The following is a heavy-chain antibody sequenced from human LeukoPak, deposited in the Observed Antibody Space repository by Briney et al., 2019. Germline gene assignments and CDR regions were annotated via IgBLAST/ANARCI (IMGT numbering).Heavy chain of an antibody. J-gene: IGHJ4*02. CDR3: ASQYSGYGGEFDY. V-gene: IGHV3-30*04. D-gene: IGHD5-12*01. Sequence: GGSLRLSCAASGFTFSSYAMHWVRQAPGKGLEGGAVISYDGSNKYYADSVKGRFTISRDNSKNTLYLQMNSLRAEDTAVYYCASQYSGYGGEFDYWGQGTLVTVSS. CDR1: GFTFSSYA. CDR2: ISYDGSNK.